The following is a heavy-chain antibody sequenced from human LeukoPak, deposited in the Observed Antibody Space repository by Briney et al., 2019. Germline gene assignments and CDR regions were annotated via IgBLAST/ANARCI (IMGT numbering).Heavy chain of an antibody. Sequence: GGSLRLSCAASRFTFRSYWMNWVLQSPGKGLEWVACIKQDGSEKYFLDSVKGRFTISRDSVKNSLFLQMNSLRVEDTAVYYCVRSRFYFDSWGQGTLVTVSS. CDR1: RFTFRSYW. CDR2: IKQDGSEK. CDR3: VRSRFYFDS. J-gene: IGHJ4*02. V-gene: IGHV3-7*01.